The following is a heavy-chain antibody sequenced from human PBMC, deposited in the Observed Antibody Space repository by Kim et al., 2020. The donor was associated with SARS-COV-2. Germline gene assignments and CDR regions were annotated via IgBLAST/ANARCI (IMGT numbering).Heavy chain of an antibody. J-gene: IGHJ4*02. CDR2: INPNSGGT. Sequence: ASVKVSCKASGYTFTGYYMHWVRQAPGQGLEWMGRINPNSGGTNYAQKFQGRVTMTRDTSISTAYMELSRLRSDDTAVYYCASYYYDSSGYYSGWGQGTLVTVSS. CDR3: ASYYYDSSGYYSG. D-gene: IGHD3-22*01. V-gene: IGHV1-2*06. CDR1: GYTFTGYY.